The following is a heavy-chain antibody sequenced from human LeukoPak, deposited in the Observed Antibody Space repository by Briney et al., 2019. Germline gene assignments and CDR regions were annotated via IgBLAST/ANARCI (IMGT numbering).Heavy chain of an antibody. CDR2: IYYSGST. CDR3: ASLKMNWFDP. V-gene: IGHV4-61*01. CDR1: GGSVSSGSYY. J-gene: IGHJ5*02. Sequence: SETLSLTCTVSGGSVSSGSYYWSWIRQPPGKGLEWIGYIYYSGSTNYNPSLKSRVTISVDTSKNQFSLKLSSVTAADTAVYCCASLKMNWFDPWGQGTLVTVSS.